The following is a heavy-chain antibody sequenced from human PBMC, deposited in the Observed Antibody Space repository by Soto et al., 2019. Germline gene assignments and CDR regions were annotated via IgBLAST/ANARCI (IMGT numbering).Heavy chain of an antibody. V-gene: IGHV4-34*09. Sequence: PSETLSLTCAVYGGSFSGYYWNWIRQPPGKGPEWIGEINHSGSSNYNPSLKSRVTISVDASKNQLSLRLASVTAADTAVYYCARDLRGYSRYDYLDYWGQGIPVTVSS. J-gene: IGHJ4*02. CDR1: GGSFSGYY. CDR2: INHSGSS. D-gene: IGHD5-12*01. CDR3: ARDLRGYSRYDYLDY.